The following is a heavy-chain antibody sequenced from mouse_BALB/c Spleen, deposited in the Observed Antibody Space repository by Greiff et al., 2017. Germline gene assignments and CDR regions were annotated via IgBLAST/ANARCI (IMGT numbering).Heavy chain of an antibody. CDR2: ISYSGST. Sequence: DVQLQESGPGLVKPSQSLSLTCTVTGYSITSDYVWYWIRQFPGNKLEWMGYISYSGSTSYNPSLKSRISITRDTSKNQFFLQLNSVTTEDTATYYCARFSTGTRGVDYWGQGTTLTVSS. CDR3: ARFSTGTRGVDY. J-gene: IGHJ2*01. V-gene: IGHV3-2*02. CDR1: GYSITSDYV. D-gene: IGHD4-1*01.